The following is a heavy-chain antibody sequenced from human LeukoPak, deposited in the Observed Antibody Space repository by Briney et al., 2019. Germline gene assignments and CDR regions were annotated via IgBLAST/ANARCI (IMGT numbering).Heavy chain of an antibody. D-gene: IGHD6-19*01. CDR2: IWYDGSNK. J-gene: IGHJ4*02. CDR1: GFSLSSYG. V-gene: IGHV3-33*01. CDR3: ARETDSSGWYFDY. Sequence: GGSLRLSCAASGFSLSSYGMHWVRQAPGKGLEWVAVIWYDGSNKYYADSVKGRFTISRDNSKNTLYLQMNSLRAEDTAVYYCARETDSSGWYFDYWGRGTLVTVSS.